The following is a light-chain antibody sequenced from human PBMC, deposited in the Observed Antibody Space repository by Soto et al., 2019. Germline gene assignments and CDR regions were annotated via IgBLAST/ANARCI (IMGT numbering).Light chain of an antibody. V-gene: IGKV3-15*01. J-gene: IGKJ5*01. CDR1: QSVSSN. Sequence: SLSPATLSVSTGERATLSCRASQSVSSNLAWYQQKPGQAPRLLIYGVSTRATDIPARFSGSGSGTDFTLTISSLEPEDVAVYYCQEYGSSPITFGQGTRLEIK. CDR3: QEYGSSPIT. CDR2: GVS.